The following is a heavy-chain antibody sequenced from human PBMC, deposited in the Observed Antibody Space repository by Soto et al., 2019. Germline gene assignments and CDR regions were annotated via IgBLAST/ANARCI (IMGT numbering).Heavy chain of an antibody. Sequence: ASVKVSCKASGYTFTSYGISWVRQAPGRGLEWMGWISAYNGNTNYAQKLQGRVTMTTDTSTSTAYMELRSLRSDDTAVYYCARDWTITMIQNYYYYYGTDVWGQGTTVTVSS. V-gene: IGHV1-18*04. J-gene: IGHJ6*02. CDR2: ISAYNGNT. CDR3: ARDWTITMIQNYYYYYGTDV. D-gene: IGHD3-22*01. CDR1: GYTFTSYG.